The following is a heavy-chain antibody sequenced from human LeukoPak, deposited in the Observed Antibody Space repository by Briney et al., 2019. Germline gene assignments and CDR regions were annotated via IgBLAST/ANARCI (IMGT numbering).Heavy chain of an antibody. D-gene: IGHD6-13*01. CDR3: ARVLIAAAGTLFDY. V-gene: IGHV3-48*02. Sequence: GGSLRLSCAASGFTFSSYSMNWVRQAPGKGLEWVSYISSSSSTIYYADSVKGRFTISRDNAKNSLYLQMNSLRDEDTAVYYCARVLIAAAGTLFDYWGQGTLVTVSS. J-gene: IGHJ4*02. CDR2: ISSSSSTI. CDR1: GFTFSSYS.